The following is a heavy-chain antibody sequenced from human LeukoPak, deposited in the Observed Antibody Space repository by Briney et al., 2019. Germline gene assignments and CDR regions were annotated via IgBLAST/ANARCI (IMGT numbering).Heavy chain of an antibody. V-gene: IGHV1-8*03. D-gene: IGHD1-26*01. CDR2: MNPNSGNT. J-gene: IGHJ5*02. CDR3: ARDLRRYGGSYLTTFHP. CDR1: GYTFTSYD. Sequence: GASVKVSCKASGYTFTSYDINWVRQATGQGLEWMGWMNPNSGNTGYAQKFQGRVTITRNTSISTAYMELSSLRSEDTAVYYCARDLRRYGGSYLTTFHPWGQGTLVTVSS.